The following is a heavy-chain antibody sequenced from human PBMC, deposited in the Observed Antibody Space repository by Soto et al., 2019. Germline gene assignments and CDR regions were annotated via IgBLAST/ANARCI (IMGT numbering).Heavy chain of an antibody. V-gene: IGHV1-69*13. CDR3: ARDYRITIFGVVPPYYYYYGMDV. CDR2: IIPIFGTA. D-gene: IGHD3-3*01. J-gene: IGHJ6*02. CDR1: GGTLSGDA. Sequence: SVKVSCKASGGTLSGDAIGWVRQAPGQGLEWMGGIIPIFGTANYAQKFQGRVTITADESTSTAYMELSSLRSEDTAVYYCARDYRITIFGVVPPYYYYYGMDVWGQGTTVTVSS.